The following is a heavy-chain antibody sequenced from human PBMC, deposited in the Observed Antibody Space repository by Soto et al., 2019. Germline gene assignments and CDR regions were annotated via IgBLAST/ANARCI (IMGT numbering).Heavy chain of an antibody. V-gene: IGHV4-61*08. CDR1: GGSISSGEYY. CDR3: ARKIAAAGTLGWWFDP. D-gene: IGHD6-13*01. Sequence: PSETLSLTCTVSGGSISSGEYYWTWIRQPPGKGLEWIGYIYYSGSTNYNPSLKSRVTISVDTSKNQFSLKLSSVTAADTAVYYCARKIAAAGTLGWWFDPWGQGTLVTVSS. CDR2: IYYSGST. J-gene: IGHJ5*02.